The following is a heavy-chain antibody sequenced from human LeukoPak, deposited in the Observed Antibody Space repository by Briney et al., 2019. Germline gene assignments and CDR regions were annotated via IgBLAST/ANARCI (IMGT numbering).Heavy chain of an antibody. D-gene: IGHD3-10*01. J-gene: IGHJ6*03. CDR3: ARDRYYYGSGSYPYMDV. CDR2: IHTSGST. CDR1: GGSISSYY. V-gene: IGHV4-4*07. Sequence: SETLSLTCTFSGGSISSYYWSWIRQPAGQGLERIGRIHTSGSTNYNPSLKSRVTMSVDTSKNQISLKLSSVTAVDTAVYYCARDRYYYGSGSYPYMDVWGKGTTVTISS.